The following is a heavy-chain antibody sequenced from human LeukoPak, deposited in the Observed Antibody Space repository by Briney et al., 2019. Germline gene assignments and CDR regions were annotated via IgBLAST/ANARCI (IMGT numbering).Heavy chain of an antibody. V-gene: IGHV4-4*07. D-gene: IGHD3-22*01. J-gene: IGHJ4*02. CDR3: ARDGYYYDSSGYYEKMYHFDY. Sequence: SETLSLTCTVSGGSISSYYWSWIRQPAGKGLEWIGRIYTSGSTNYNPSLKSRVTMSVDTSKNQFSLKLSSVTAADTAVYYCARDGYYYDSSGYYEKMYHFDYWGQGTLVTVSS. CDR1: GGSISSYY. CDR2: IYTSGST.